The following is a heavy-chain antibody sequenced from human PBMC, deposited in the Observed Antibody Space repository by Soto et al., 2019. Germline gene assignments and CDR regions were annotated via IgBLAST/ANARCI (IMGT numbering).Heavy chain of an antibody. V-gene: IGHV4-59*01. J-gene: IGHJ4*02. D-gene: IGHD3-22*01. CDR3: ATRGGYDSSGYYYDS. CDR1: GGSISSYY. Sequence: QVQLQESGPGLVKPSETLSLTCTVSGGSISSYYWSWIRQPPGKGLEWIGYIYYSGSTNYNPSLKSRVTISVDTSKNQFSLKLSSVTAADTAVYYCATRGGYDSSGYYYDSWGQGTLVTVSS. CDR2: IYYSGST.